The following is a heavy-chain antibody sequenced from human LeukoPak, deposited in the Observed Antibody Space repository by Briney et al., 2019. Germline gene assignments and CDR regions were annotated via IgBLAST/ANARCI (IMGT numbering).Heavy chain of an antibody. CDR1: GGSISSSSYY. Sequence: PSETLSLTCTVSGGSISSSSYYWSWIRQPAGKGLEWIGRIYTSGSTNYNPSLKSRVTISVDTSKNQFSLKLSSVTAADTAVYYCARVDVGSSWSPYNWFDPWGQGTLVTVSS. J-gene: IGHJ5*02. D-gene: IGHD6-13*01. V-gene: IGHV4-61*02. CDR2: IYTSGST. CDR3: ARVDVGSSWSPYNWFDP.